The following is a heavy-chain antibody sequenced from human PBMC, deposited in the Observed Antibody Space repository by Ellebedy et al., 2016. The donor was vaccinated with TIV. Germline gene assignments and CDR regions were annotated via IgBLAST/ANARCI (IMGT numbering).Heavy chain of an antibody. V-gene: IGHV1-3*01. CDR2: INAGNGNT. Sequence: AASVKVSCKASGYTFTSYAMHWVRQAPGQRLEWMGWINAGNGNTKYSQKFQGRVTITRDTSTSTAYMELRSLRSDDTAVYYCARVGPNSAYGMDVWGQGTTVTVSS. CDR1: GYTFTSYA. D-gene: IGHD3-16*01. J-gene: IGHJ6*02. CDR3: ARVGPNSAYGMDV.